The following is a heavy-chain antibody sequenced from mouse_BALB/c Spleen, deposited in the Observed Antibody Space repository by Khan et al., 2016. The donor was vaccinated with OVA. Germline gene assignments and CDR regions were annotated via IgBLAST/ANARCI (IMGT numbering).Heavy chain of an antibody. CDR1: GFSFSRYS. D-gene: IGHD2-2*01. CDR2: ISSGGTLT. CDR3: ARHEGYYGYGQGDY. Sequence: DVKLVESGGGLVKPGGSLKLSCAASGFSFSRYSMSWVRQTPEKRLEWVATISSGGTLTYYSDSVKGRFTISRDNANNTLFLQISSLRSEDTAIYYCARHEGYYGYGQGDYWGQGTSVTVSS. V-gene: IGHV5-9-3*01. J-gene: IGHJ4*01.